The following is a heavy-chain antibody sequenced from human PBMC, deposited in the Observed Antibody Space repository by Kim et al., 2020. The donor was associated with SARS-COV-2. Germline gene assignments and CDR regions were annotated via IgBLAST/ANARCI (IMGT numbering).Heavy chain of an antibody. D-gene: IGHD6-19*01. J-gene: IGHJ4*02. CDR3: ASQWLVPLSPTLDY. V-gene: IGHV3-7*03. Sequence: VDSVKRRFTISRDKAKTSLYLQMNRLRAEDTAVYYCASQWLVPLSPTLDYWGQGTLVTVSS.